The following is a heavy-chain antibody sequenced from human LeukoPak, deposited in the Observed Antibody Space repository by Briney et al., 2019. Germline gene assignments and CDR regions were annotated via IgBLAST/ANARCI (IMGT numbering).Heavy chain of an antibody. CDR1: GFTFSNNA. Sequence: QPGGSLRLSCAASGFTFSNNAMSWVRQAPGEGLEWVSTITGSDDSTYYADSVKGRFTISRDYSKNTVFLQLNNLRAEDTAMYYCAKGPQLYSGYHPDYWGQGTLVTVSS. J-gene: IGHJ4*02. D-gene: IGHD3-22*01. V-gene: IGHV3-23*01. CDR3: AKGPQLYSGYHPDY. CDR2: ITGSDDST.